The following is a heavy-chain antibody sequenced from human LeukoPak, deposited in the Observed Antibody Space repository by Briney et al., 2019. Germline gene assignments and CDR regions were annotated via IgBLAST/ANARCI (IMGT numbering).Heavy chain of an antibody. J-gene: IGHJ6*02. CDR3: ARRPAGYYYGMDV. Sequence: SETLSFTCTVSGGSISSGGYYWSWIRQHPGKGLEWIGYIYYSGSTYYNPSLKSRVTISVDTSKNQFSLKLSSVTAADTAVYYCARRPAGYYYGMDVWGQGTTVTVSS. V-gene: IGHV4-31*03. CDR1: GGSISSGGYY. CDR2: IYYSGST. D-gene: IGHD6-25*01.